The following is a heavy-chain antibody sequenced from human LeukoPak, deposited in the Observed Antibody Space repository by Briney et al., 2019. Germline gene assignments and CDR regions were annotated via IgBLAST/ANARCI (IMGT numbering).Heavy chain of an antibody. D-gene: IGHD6-6*01. Sequence: SVKVSCKASGYTFTSYGISWVRQAPGQGLEWMGGIIPIFGTANYAQKFQGRVTITADKSTSTAYMELSSLRSEDTAVYYCARGPIAARHYYMDVWGKGTTVTVSS. V-gene: IGHV1-69*06. J-gene: IGHJ6*03. CDR2: IIPIFGTA. CDR3: ARGPIAARHYYMDV. CDR1: GYTFTSYG.